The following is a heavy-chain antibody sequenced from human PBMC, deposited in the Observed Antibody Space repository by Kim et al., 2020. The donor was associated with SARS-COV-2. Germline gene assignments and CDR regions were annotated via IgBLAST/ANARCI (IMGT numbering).Heavy chain of an antibody. CDR1: GFTFSSYV. CDR3: ANRFWGDV. Sequence: GGSLRLSCAASGFTFSSYVMSWVRQAPGKGLEWVSAISAGGGSTYYADSVKGRFTISRDNSKNTLYLQMNSLRAEDTAVYYCANRFWGDVWGQGTTVTASS. CDR2: ISAGGGST. D-gene: IGHD3-16*01. J-gene: IGHJ6*02. V-gene: IGHV3-23*01.